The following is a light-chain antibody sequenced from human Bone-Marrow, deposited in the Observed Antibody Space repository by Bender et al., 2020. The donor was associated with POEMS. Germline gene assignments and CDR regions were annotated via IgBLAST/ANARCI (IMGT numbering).Light chain of an antibody. J-gene: IGLJ2*01. V-gene: IGLV2-14*02. CDR1: GSDIGNYNL. CDR2: EVT. CDR3: SSYSSHKSVI. Sequence: QSALTQPASVSGSPGQSITISCTGTGSDIGNYNLISWYQKHPGKAPKLMIYEVTKRPSGVSNRLSGSKSGYTASLTISGLQAEDEADYYCSSYSSHKSVIFGGGTNLTVL.